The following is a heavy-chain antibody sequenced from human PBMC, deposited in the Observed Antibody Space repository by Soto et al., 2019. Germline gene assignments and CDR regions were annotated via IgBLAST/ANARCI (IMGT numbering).Heavy chain of an antibody. CDR3: ARDRVAVAAITEYFQH. CDR2: IKQDGSEK. V-gene: IGHV3-7*01. CDR1: GFTFSSYW. J-gene: IGHJ1*01. Sequence: GGSLRLSCAASGFTFSSYWMSWVRQAPGKGLEWVANIKQDGSEKYYVDSVKGRFTISRDNAKNSLYLQMNSLRAEDTAVYYCARDRVAVAAITEYFQHWGQGTLVTVSS. D-gene: IGHD6-19*01.